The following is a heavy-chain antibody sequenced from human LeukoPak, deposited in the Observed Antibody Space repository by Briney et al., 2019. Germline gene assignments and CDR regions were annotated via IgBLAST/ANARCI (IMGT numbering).Heavy chain of an antibody. Sequence: SETLSLTCAVSVYSLSSGYYWGWIRQPPGKGLEWIGSIYHSGSTYYNPSLKSRVTISVDTSKNQFSLKLSSVTAADTAVYYCASKLDCSSTSCYGGVDYWGQGTLVTVSS. CDR1: VYSLSSGYY. V-gene: IGHV4-38-2*01. D-gene: IGHD2-2*01. CDR2: IYHSGST. J-gene: IGHJ4*02. CDR3: ASKLDCSSTSCYGGVDY.